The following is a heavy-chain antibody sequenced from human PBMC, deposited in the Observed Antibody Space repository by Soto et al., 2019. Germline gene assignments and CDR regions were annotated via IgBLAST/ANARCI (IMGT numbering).Heavy chain of an antibody. CDR1: GYSFTGHY. J-gene: IGHJ4*02. CDR3: ARDMKPYDGPGSLHGFFDY. Sequence: QGRLVQSGTEVKESGSSVRVSCKASGYSFTGHYVHWMRQAPGQGLEWMDWINPGNGDTKYAQKFQGRVTMTRDTSISTHYMELSALKSDDTAVYYCARDMKPYDGPGSLHGFFDYWGQGTLVTVSS. CDR2: INPGNGDT. D-gene: IGHD3-10*01. V-gene: IGHV1-2*02.